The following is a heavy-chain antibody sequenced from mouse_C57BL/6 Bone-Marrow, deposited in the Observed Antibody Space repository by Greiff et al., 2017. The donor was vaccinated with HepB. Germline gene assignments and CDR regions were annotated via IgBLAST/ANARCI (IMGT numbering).Heavy chain of an antibody. CDR3: ARSTVVEEDDAMDY. V-gene: IGHV1-55*01. D-gene: IGHD1-1*01. CDR1: GYTFTRYW. J-gene: IGHJ4*01. Sequence: QVQLQQPGAELVKPGASVKMSCKASGYTFTRYWITWVKQRPGQGLEWLGDIYPGSGSTNYNEKFKSKATLTVDTSSSTAYMQLSSLTSEDSAVYYCARSTVVEEDDAMDYWGQGTSVTVSS. CDR2: IYPGSGST.